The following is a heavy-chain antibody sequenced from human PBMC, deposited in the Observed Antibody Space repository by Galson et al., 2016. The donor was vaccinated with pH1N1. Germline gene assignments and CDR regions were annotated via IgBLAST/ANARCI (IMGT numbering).Heavy chain of an antibody. D-gene: IGHD6-19*01. Sequence: LSLTCSVSGDSISSSRWWTWVRQPPGMGLEWIGEVFHTGSTNYNPSLKSRVTISMDKSKNQFSLSLNSVTAADGAVYSCALSTGGYLHDSWDQGTLVIVSS. J-gene: IGHJ5*01. CDR1: GDSISSSRW. CDR3: ALSTGGYLHDS. CDR2: VFHTGST. V-gene: IGHV4-4*01.